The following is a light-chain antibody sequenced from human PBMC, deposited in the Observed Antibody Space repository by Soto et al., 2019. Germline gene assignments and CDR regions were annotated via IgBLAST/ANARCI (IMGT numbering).Light chain of an antibody. CDR1: TGAVTSAHY. J-gene: IGLJ1*01. Sequence: QAVVTQDPSLTLSPGGTVTLTCGSSTGAVTSAHYPYWFQQKPGQAPRTLIYDTTNKHSWTPARFSGSLLGGKAALTLSGAQPEDEAEYYCLLSYSDEKVFGAGTKGTVL. V-gene: IGLV7-46*01. CDR3: LLSYSDEKV. CDR2: DTT.